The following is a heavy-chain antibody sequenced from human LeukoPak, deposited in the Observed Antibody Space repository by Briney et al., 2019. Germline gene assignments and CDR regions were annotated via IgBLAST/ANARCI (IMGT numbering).Heavy chain of an antibody. CDR3: AKDLTGYDYFDY. V-gene: IGHV3-30*18. CDR2: ISYDGSNK. J-gene: IGHJ4*02. CDR1: GFTFSSYG. D-gene: IGHD5-12*01. Sequence: GGSLRLSCAASGFTFSSYGMHWVRQAPGKGLEWVAVISYDGSNKYYADSVKGRFTISRDNSKNTPYLQMNSLRAEDTAVYYCAKDLTGYDYFDYWGQGTLVTVSS.